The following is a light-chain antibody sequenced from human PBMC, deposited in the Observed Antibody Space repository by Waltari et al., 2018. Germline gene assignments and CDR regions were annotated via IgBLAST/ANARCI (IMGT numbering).Light chain of an antibody. Sequence: DIQMTQSPSSLSASVGDRATITCQASQDIDIFVNWYQQKSGKAPKLLIYDASNLQPGVPSRFSVRKYVTDFVFTISTLQNEDIATYYCQQYDALPLTFGGGTKVEIQ. CDR2: DAS. CDR1: QDIDIF. J-gene: IGKJ4*01. CDR3: QQYDALPLT. V-gene: IGKV1-33*01.